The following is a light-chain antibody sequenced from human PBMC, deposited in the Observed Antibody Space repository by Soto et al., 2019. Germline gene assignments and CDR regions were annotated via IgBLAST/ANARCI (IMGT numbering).Light chain of an antibody. CDR3: QHYKDYSWT. CDR1: QSISLW. V-gene: IGKV1-5*03. J-gene: IGKJ1*01. CDR2: KTS. Sequence: DIHMAQSPSTLSASVGDRVTITCRASQSISLWVAWYQQKPGRAPNLLIYKTSSLETGVPSRFSGSGSGTGFTLTISSLQLDDFATYYCQHYKDYSWTFGQGTKVEVK.